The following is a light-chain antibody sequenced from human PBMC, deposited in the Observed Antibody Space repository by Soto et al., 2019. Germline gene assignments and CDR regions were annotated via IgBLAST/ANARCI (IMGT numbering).Light chain of an antibody. J-gene: IGLJ2*01. CDR2: EVS. CDR1: SSDVGGYNY. CDR3: SSYTGSSTPV. Sequence: QSALTQPASVSGSPGQSITISCTGTSSDVGGYNYVSWYQQHPGKAPKLMIYEVSNRPSGVSNRFSGSKSGNTASLTISGLQAEDEAYYYCSSYTGSSTPVFGGGTKVTVL. V-gene: IGLV2-14*01.